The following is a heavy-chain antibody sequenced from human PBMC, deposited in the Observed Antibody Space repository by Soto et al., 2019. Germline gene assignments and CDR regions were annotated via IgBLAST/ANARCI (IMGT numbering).Heavy chain of an antibody. Sequence: ASVKVSCKASGYTFTSYGISWVRQAPGQGLEWMGWISAYNGNTNYAQKLQGRVTMTTDTSTSTAYMELRSLRSDDTAVYYCARRYCSSTSGYGSYYYYGMDVWGQGTTVTVAS. CDR2: ISAYNGNT. V-gene: IGHV1-18*04. CDR1: GYTFTSYG. D-gene: IGHD2-2*01. J-gene: IGHJ6*01. CDR3: ARRYCSSTSGYGSYYYYGMDV.